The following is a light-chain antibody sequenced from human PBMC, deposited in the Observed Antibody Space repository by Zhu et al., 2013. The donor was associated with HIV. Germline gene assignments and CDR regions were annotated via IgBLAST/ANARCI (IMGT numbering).Light chain of an antibody. Sequence: IVMTQSPATLSVSPGERATLSCRASQSVSSNLAWYQQKPGQAPRLLIYGASTRATGLPDRFSGSGSGTDFTLTISRLEPEDFAVYYCQQYGSSPRTFGQGTKVEIK. V-gene: IGKV3-20*01. CDR1: QSVSSN. J-gene: IGKJ1*01. CDR2: GAS. CDR3: QQYGSSPRT.